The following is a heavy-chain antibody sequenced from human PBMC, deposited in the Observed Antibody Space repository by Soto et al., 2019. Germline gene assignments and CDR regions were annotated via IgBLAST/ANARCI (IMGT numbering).Heavy chain of an antibody. J-gene: IGHJ4*02. CDR1: GFTFSSYA. V-gene: IGHV3-23*04. D-gene: IGHD1-26*01. Sequence: EVQLVESGGGLVQPGGSLRLSCAASGFTFSSYAMSWVRQAPGKGLEWVSAISGSGGSTYYADSVKGAFTISRDNYKNTLYLQMNSLRAEDTAVYYCAKDPLRGSGSLYYFDYWGQGTLVTVSS. CDR3: AKDPLRGSGSLYYFDY. CDR2: ISGSGGST.